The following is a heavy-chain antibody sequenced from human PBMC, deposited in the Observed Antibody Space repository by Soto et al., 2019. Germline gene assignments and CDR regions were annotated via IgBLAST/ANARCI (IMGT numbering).Heavy chain of an antibody. Sequence: GESLKISCKGSGYSFTSYWISWVRQMPGKGLEWMGRIDPSDSYTNYSPSFQGHVTISADKSISTAYLQWSSLKASDTAMCYCARRDIGDYYYGMDVWGQGTTVTVSS. J-gene: IGHJ6*02. CDR3: ARRDIGDYYYGMDV. V-gene: IGHV5-10-1*01. CDR1: GYSFTSYW. CDR2: IDPSDSYT.